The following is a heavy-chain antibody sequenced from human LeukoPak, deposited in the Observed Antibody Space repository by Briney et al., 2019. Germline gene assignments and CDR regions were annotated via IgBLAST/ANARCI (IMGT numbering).Heavy chain of an antibody. J-gene: IGHJ5*02. CDR1: GGSISSGGYS. Sequence: PSETLSLTCAVSGGSISSGGYSWRWIRQPPGKGLEWIGYIYHSGSTYYNPSLKSRVTISVDRSKNQFSLKLSSVTAADTAVYYCARVDGNWFDPWGQGTLVTVSS. CDR2: IYHSGST. CDR3: ARVDGNWFDP. V-gene: IGHV4-30-2*01.